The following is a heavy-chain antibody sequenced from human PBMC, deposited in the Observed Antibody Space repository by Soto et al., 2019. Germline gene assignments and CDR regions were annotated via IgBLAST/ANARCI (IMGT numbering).Heavy chain of an antibody. J-gene: IGHJ5*02. CDR1: GFTFSSYA. Sequence: PGGSLRLSCAASGFTFSSYAMSWVRQAPGKGLEWVSAISGSGGSTYYADSVKGRFTISRDNSKNTLYLQMNSLRAEDTAVYYCARDTCSSTSCYVGWFDPWGQGTLVTVSS. V-gene: IGHV3-23*01. CDR2: ISGSGGST. CDR3: ARDTCSSTSCYVGWFDP. D-gene: IGHD2-2*01.